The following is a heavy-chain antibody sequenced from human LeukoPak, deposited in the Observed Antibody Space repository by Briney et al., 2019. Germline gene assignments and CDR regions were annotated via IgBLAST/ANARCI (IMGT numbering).Heavy chain of an antibody. CDR2: IYHSEST. V-gene: IGHV4-38-2*02. CDR3: ARLVPTDYDDYRSYYYYYMDV. Sequence: PSETLSLTCTVSGYSISSGYYWGWIRQPPGKGLEWIGSIYHSESTYYNPSLKSRVTISVDTSKNQFSLKVSSVTAADTAVYYCARLVPTDYDDYRSYYYYYMDVWGKGTTVTVSS. CDR1: GYSISSGYY. J-gene: IGHJ6*03. D-gene: IGHD4-17*01.